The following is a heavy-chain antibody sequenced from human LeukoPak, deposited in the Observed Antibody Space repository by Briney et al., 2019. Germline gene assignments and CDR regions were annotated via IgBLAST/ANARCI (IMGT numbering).Heavy chain of an antibody. J-gene: IGHJ1*01. CDR3: ATYSSLNRREFQY. CDR1: GFTFSSYA. D-gene: IGHD3-22*01. Sequence: GGSLRLSCAASGFTFSSYAMSWGRQAPGKGLEWGSVISGNGVSTHYADSVKGRFTISRANSKNTLYLQMNSLRAEDTAVYYCATYSSLNRREFQYWGQGTLLTVSS. CDR2: ISGNGVST. V-gene: IGHV3-23*01.